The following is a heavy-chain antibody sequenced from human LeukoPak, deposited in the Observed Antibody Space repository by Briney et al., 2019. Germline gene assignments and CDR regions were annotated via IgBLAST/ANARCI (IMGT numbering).Heavy chain of an antibody. V-gene: IGHV1-69*13. CDR2: IIPISGTA. J-gene: IGHJ5*02. Sequence: GASVKVSCNASGGTFSSYVISWVRQAPGQGLEWMGGIIPISGTANYAQRFQGRVTITADESTSTAYMELSSLRSEDTAVYYCARATSPWGDSSGLGDNWFDPWGQGTLVTVSS. CDR3: ARATSPWGDSSGLGDNWFDP. D-gene: IGHD3-22*01. CDR1: GGTFSSYV.